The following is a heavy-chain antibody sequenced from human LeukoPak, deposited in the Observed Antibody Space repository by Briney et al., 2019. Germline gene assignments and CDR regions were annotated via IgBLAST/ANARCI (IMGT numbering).Heavy chain of an antibody. CDR1: GFTFSGSW. CDR2: INQDGSET. CDR3: TKALDL. Sequence: PGGSLRLSCAASGFTFSGSWMDWVRQAPGKGLEWVANINQDGSETYYVDSAKGRFTISRDNAKNSLYLQMDSLRVEDTAMYYCTKALDLWGQGTLVTVSS. J-gene: IGHJ5*02. V-gene: IGHV3-7*01.